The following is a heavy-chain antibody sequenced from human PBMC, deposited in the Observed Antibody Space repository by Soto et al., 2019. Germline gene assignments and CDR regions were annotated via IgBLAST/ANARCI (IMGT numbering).Heavy chain of an antibody. CDR2: IYYSGST. J-gene: IGHJ4*02. V-gene: IGHV4-30-4*01. CDR3: TRAGILTTPYYFDY. CDR1: GGSISSGDYY. D-gene: IGHD2-21*01. Sequence: PSETLSLTCTVSGGSISSGDYYWSWIRQPPGKGLEWIGYIYYSGSTYYNPSLKSRVTISVDTSKNQFSLKLSSVTAEDTAMYYCTRAGILTTPYYFDYWGQGTLVTVSS.